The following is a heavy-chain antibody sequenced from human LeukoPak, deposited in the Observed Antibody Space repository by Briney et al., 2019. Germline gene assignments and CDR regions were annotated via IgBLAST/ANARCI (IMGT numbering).Heavy chain of an antibody. V-gene: IGHV4-34*01. CDR1: GGSFSGYY. Sequence: PSETLSLTCAVYGGSFSGYYWSWIRQPPGKGLEWIGEINHSGSTNYNPSLKSRVTISVDTSKNQFSLKLSSVTAADTAVYYCARPYSSIAVAGYTDYWGQGTLVTVSS. CDR3: ARPYSSIAVAGYTDY. J-gene: IGHJ4*02. CDR2: INHSGST. D-gene: IGHD6-19*01.